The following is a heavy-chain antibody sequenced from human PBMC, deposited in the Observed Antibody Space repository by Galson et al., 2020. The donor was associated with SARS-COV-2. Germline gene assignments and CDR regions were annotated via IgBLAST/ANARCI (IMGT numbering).Heavy chain of an antibody. Sequence: ASVKVSCKVSGYTITDLAIHWVRQAPGQGLEWMGCLDPDHGETTYAQKLQGRVTMTEDTSTDTAYMELRSLRSEDTDMYYCATASLGVLRFVECFYAMDVWGKGTTVTVSS. CDR1: GYTITDLA. CDR2: LDPDHGET. D-gene: IGHD3-3*01. J-gene: IGHJ6*04. V-gene: IGHV1-24*01. CDR3: ATASLGVLRFVECFYAMDV.